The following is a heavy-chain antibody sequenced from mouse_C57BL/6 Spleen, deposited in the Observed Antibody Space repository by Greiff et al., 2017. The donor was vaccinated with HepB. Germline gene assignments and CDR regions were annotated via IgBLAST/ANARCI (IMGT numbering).Heavy chain of an antibody. CDR2: IDPENGDT. D-gene: IGHD2-3*01. CDR3: AGWLLGPDY. V-gene: IGHV14-4*01. J-gene: IGHJ2*01. Sequence: EVKLMESGAELVRPGASVKLSCTASGFNIKDDYMHWVKQRPEQGLEWIGWIDPENGDTEYASKFQGKATITADTSSNTAYLQLSSLTSEDTAVYYCAGWLLGPDYWGQGTTLTVSS. CDR1: GFNIKDDY.